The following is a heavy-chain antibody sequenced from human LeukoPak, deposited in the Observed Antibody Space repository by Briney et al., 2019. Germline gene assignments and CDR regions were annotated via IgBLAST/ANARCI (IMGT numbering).Heavy chain of an antibody. J-gene: IGHJ5*02. Sequence: ASVKVSCKASGYTFTDYYLHWVRQAPGQGLEWMGWINPNSGGTNFAQIFQGRVTMTRDTSISTAYMELTSLTSDDAAVYYCAWPPQLIAAAGTYNYFDTWGQGTLVTVSS. CDR3: AWPPQLIAAAGTYNYFDT. CDR1: GYTFTDYY. CDR2: INPNSGGT. V-gene: IGHV1-2*02. D-gene: IGHD6-13*01.